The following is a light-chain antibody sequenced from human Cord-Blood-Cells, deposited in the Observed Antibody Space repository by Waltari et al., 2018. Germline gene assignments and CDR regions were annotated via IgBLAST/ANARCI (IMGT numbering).Light chain of an antibody. CDR3: CSYAGSSTFV. V-gene: IGLV2-23*03. Sequence: QSALTQPASVSGSPGQSITISCTGTSSDVGSYNLVSWYQQHPGKAPKLMIYEGSKRPSGVSNRFSGSKSGNTASLTSSWLQAEDEADYYCCSYAGSSTFVFGGGTKLTVL. CDR2: EGS. J-gene: IGLJ2*01. CDR1: SSDVGSYNL.